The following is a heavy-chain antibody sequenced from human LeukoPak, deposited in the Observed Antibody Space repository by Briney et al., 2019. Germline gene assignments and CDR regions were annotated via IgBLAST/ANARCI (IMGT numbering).Heavy chain of an antibody. Sequence: PSETLSVTCIVSGGSISSYYWSWIRQPAGKGLEWVGRIYTSGSTNYNPSLKSRVTMSVDTSQNQFSLKLSSVTAADTDVYYCPRGTSGIVVVVAATSYYYYYMDVWGKGPTTIVSS. J-gene: IGHJ6*03. V-gene: IGHV4-4*07. CDR1: GGSISSYY. D-gene: IGHD2-15*01. CDR3: PRGTSGIVVVVAATSYYYYYMDV. CDR2: IYTSGST.